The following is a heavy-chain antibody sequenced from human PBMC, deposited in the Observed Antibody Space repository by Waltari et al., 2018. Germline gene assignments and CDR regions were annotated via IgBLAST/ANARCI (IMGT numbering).Heavy chain of an antibody. J-gene: IGHJ3*02. Sequence: QVQLVESGGGVVQPGGSLRLSCAASGFTFSSYGMHWVRQAPGQGLEWVAFIRYDGSNKYYADSVKGRFTISRDNSKNTLYLQMNSLRAEDTAVYYCAKDHSVDILTGFDAFDIWGQGTMVTVSS. CDR3: AKDHSVDILTGFDAFDI. V-gene: IGHV3-30*02. CDR1: GFTFSSYG. CDR2: IRYDGSNK. D-gene: IGHD3-9*01.